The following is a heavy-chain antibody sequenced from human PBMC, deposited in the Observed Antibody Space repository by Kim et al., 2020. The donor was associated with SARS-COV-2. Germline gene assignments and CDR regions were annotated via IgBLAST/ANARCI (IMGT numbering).Heavy chain of an antibody. CDR3: TRSGSGSYFGDDY. Sequence: GGSLRLSCAASGFTFSGSAMHWVRQASGKGLEWVGRIRSKANSYATAYAASVKGRFTISRDDSKNTAYLQMNSLKTEDTAVYYCTRSGSGSYFGDDYWGQGTLVTVSS. J-gene: IGHJ4*02. CDR2: IRSKANSYAT. V-gene: IGHV3-73*01. D-gene: IGHD1-26*01. CDR1: GFTFSGSA.